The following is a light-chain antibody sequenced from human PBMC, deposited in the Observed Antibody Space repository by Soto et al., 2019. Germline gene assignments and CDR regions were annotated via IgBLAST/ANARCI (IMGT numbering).Light chain of an antibody. CDR2: DAY. CDR1: QSFRGL. J-gene: IGKJ5*01. Sequence: VFTQSRLTLSLSPGERATLSCRASQSFRGLLAWYQQKPGQAPRLLIYDAYNRATVIPARVSGSGSGTDFTLTISALAREDSAVSYCQQRHMWARTVGQGTRLAVK. V-gene: IGKV3-11*01. CDR3: QQRHMWART.